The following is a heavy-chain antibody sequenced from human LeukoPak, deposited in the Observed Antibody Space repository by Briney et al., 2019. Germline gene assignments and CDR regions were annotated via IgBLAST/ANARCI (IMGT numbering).Heavy chain of an antibody. CDR2: IYSGGST. J-gene: IGHJ4*02. V-gene: IGHV3-66*02. CDR3: ARDGSAYSLEY. Sequence: GGSLRLSCAASGFTVSSNFMSWVRQAPGKGLEWLSVIYSGGSTYYADSVRGRFTISTDNSKNTLYLQMNSLRPEDTAVYYCARDGSAYSLEYWGQGTLVTVSS. CDR1: GFTVSSNF. D-gene: IGHD3-3*01.